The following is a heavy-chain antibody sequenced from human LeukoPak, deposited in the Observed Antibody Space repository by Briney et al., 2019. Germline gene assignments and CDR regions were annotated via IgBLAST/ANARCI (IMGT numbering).Heavy chain of an antibody. V-gene: IGHV4-4*07. CDR3: ARGGGPFSSSWETLDAFDI. CDR2: IYSSGST. J-gene: IGHJ3*02. Sequence: SETLSLTCTVSGGSISSYYWSWIRQPAVKGLEWIGRIYSSGSTNYNPSLKSRVTMSVDTSKNQFSLRLSSVTAEDTAVYYCARGGGPFSSSWETLDAFDIWGQGTMVTVSS. D-gene: IGHD6-13*01. CDR1: GGSISSYY.